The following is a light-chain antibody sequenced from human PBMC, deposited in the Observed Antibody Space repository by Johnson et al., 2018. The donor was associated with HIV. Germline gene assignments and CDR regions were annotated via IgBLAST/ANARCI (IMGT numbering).Light chain of an antibody. J-gene: IGLJ1*01. CDR3: GTWDSSLNTEV. CDR1: NSNIGNNY. Sequence: QSVLTQPPSVSAAPGQKVTISCSGSNSNIGNNYVSWYQQLPGTAPKLLIYDNNKRPSGIPDRFSGSKSGTSATLGITGLQTGDEADYYCGTWDSSLNTEVFGTGTKVTVL. V-gene: IGLV1-51*01. CDR2: DNN.